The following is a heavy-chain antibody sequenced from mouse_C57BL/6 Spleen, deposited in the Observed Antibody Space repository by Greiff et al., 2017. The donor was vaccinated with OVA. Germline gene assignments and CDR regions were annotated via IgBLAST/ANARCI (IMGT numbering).Heavy chain of an antibody. Sequence: LVQPGASVKISCKASGYAFSSSWMNWVKQRPGKGLEWIGRIYPGDGDTNYNGKFKGKATLTADKSSSTAYMQLSSLTSEDSAVYFCARGGYGSSYELAYWGQGTLVTVSA. J-gene: IGHJ3*01. CDR3: ARGGYGSSYELAY. D-gene: IGHD1-1*01. CDR1: GYAFSSSW. V-gene: IGHV1-82*01. CDR2: IYPGDGDT.